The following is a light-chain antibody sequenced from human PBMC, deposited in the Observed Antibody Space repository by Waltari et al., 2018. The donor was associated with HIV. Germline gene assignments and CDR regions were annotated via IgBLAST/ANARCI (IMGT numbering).Light chain of an antibody. CDR3: MQGTHWPPS. CDR2: RVA. V-gene: IGKV2-30*01. CDR1: ENLVYRDGYTY. Sequence: TQSLVSLSVTLGQPASISCSSDENLVYRDGYTYLNWFRQRPGQSPRRRIYRVANLDPGVAGRFRGSVSGMNFTLTISRVEAEDVGVFYCMQGTHWPPSFGRGTRLDIK. J-gene: IGKJ2*03.